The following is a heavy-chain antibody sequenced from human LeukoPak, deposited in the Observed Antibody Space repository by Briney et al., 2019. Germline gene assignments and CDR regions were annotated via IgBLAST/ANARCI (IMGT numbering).Heavy chain of an antibody. CDR1: GFTFRNYW. CDR2: IKSKVGGGTI. D-gene: IGHD4-23*01. J-gene: IGHJ3*02. Sequence: PGGSLRLSCAASGFTFRNYWMNWVRQAPGKGLEWVARIKSKVGGGTIDYTAPVKGRFTISRDDSKNTVYLQMNSLKVEDTAVYYCTTGGGYYALDIWGQGTMVTVSS. V-gene: IGHV3-15*07. CDR3: TTGGGYYALDI.